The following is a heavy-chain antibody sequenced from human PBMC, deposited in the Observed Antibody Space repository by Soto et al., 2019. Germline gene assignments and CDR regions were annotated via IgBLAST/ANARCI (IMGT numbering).Heavy chain of an antibody. D-gene: IGHD3-9*01. Sequence: GESLKISCAASGFTFDDYAMYWVRQAPGKGLEWVSLISGDGGSTYYADSVKGRFTISRDNSKNSLYLQMNSLRTEDTALYYCAKDHDILTGYYYFDYWGQGTLVTVSS. CDR3: AKDHDILTGYYYFDY. CDR2: ISGDGGST. J-gene: IGHJ4*02. V-gene: IGHV3-43*02. CDR1: GFTFDDYA.